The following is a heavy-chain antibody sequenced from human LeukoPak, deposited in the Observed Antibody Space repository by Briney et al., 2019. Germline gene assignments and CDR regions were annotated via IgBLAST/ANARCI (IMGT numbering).Heavy chain of an antibody. CDR1: GGSISSYY. D-gene: IGHD3-10*01. CDR3: ARDRQVPHMDV. V-gene: IGHV4-59*01. Sequence: SETLSLTCTVSGGSISSYYWSWIRQPPGKGLEWIGYIYYSGSTNYNPSLKSRVTISVDTSKNQFSLKLSSATAADTAVYYCARDRQVPHMDVWGKGTTVTVSS. J-gene: IGHJ6*03. CDR2: IYYSGST.